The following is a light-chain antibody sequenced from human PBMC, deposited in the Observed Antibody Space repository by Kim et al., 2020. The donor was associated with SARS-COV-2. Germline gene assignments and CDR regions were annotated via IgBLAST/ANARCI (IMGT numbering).Light chain of an antibody. CDR3: QVWDSSTDHRVL. V-gene: IGLV3-21*04. CDR2: YDS. Sequence: PGKAARITCGGSGIESKSVHWYQQKPGQAPVLVISYDSDRPSGIPERFSGSNSGNTATLTISRVGAGDEADYYCQVWDSSTDHRVLFGGGTQLTVL. J-gene: IGLJ3*02. CDR1: GIESKS.